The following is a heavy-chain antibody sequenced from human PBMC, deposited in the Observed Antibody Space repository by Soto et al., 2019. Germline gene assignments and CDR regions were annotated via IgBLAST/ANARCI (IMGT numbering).Heavy chain of an antibody. CDR3: ARHTPAISISDH. Sequence: SETLSLTCTVSGGSISSSSYYWAWVRQPPGKGPEWIGSINYSGTTYYNSSLKSRVTISVDTSKNQFSLKLSSVTAADTAVYYCARHTPAISISDHWGQGTLVTVSS. CDR1: GGSISSSSYY. J-gene: IGHJ4*02. CDR2: INYSGTT. V-gene: IGHV4-39*01. D-gene: IGHD2-15*01.